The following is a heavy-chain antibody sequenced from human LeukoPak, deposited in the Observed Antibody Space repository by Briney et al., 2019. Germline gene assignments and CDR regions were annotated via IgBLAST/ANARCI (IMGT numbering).Heavy chain of an antibody. CDR1: GFTFSSYG. CDR3: AKDQGNTANLDY. CDR2: ISYDGSNK. V-gene: IGHV3-30*18. Sequence: GGSLRLSCAASGFTFSSYGMHWVRQAPGKGLEWVAVISYDGSNKYYADSVKGRFTISRDNSKNTLYLQMNSLRAEDTAVYYCAKDQGNTANLDYWGQGTLVTGSS. D-gene: IGHD5-18*01. J-gene: IGHJ4*02.